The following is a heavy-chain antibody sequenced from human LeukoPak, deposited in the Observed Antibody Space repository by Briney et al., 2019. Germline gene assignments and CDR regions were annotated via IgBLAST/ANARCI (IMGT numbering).Heavy chain of an antibody. V-gene: IGHV3-23*01. D-gene: IGHD1-26*01. CDR2: ISGSGGST. J-gene: IGHJ4*02. CDR1: GFTFSSYA. Sequence: GGSLRLSCAASGFTFSSYAMSWVPQAPGKGLEWVSAISGSGGSTYYADSVKGRFTISRDNSKNTLYLQMNSLRAEDTAVYYCAKDPWELQYYFDYWGQGTLVTVSS. CDR3: AKDPWELQYYFDY.